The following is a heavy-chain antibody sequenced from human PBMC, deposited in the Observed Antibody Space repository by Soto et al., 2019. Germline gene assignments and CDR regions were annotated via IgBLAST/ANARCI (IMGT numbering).Heavy chain of an antibody. Sequence: GGSLRLSCVSSGFTFSDYNMNLVRQAPGKGLEWVSFISGRSNTIYYADSVKGRFTISRDNAKNSLYLLMNSLRAEDTAVYYCTREGDVSGFFSDFWGQGARVPVSS. CDR2: ISGRSNTI. CDR1: GFTFSDYN. D-gene: IGHD3-22*01. J-gene: IGHJ4*02. CDR3: TREGDVSGFFSDF. V-gene: IGHV3-48*01.